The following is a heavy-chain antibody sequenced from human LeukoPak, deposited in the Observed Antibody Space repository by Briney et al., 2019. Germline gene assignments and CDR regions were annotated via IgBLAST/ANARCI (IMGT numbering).Heavy chain of an antibody. CDR3: ARASRDGYNQNFDH. CDR2: IYPGGSET. J-gene: IGHJ4*02. CDR1: GYDFSTYW. D-gene: IGHD5-24*01. V-gene: IGHV5-51*01. Sequence: GESLKISCKGLGYDFSTYWNAWVRQRPGKGLEWMGIIYPGGSETRYDPSFQGQVTISADRSTSTAYLQWSSLRASDTAMYYCARASRDGYNQNFDHWGQGTLITVSS.